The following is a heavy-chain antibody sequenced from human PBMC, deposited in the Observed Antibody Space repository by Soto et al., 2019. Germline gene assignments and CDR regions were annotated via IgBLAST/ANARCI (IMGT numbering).Heavy chain of an antibody. CDR3: AREVHFYTSSGYSAPYFDY. CDR2: IYYSGST. D-gene: IGHD3-22*01. V-gene: IGHV4-30-4*01. J-gene: IGHJ4*02. CDR1: GVSISSSDYY. Sequence: PSETLSLTCTVSGVSISSSDYYWIWVRQPPGKGLELIGHIYYSGSTYYNPSLKGRVTISIDTSKNQFSLKLSSVTAADTAVYYCAREVHFYTSSGYSAPYFDYWGQGTLVTVSS.